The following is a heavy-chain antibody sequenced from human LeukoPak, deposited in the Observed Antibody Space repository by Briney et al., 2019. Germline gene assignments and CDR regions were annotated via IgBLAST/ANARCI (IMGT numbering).Heavy chain of an antibody. CDR2: ITGSGGTT. CDR1: GFTFSSYG. D-gene: IGHD5-24*01. Sequence: GGSLRLSCAASGFTFSSYGMSWVRQAPGKGLEWVSAITGSGGTTYYADSVKGRFTISRDDSKNTAYLQMNSLKTEDTAVYYCTRHVEMATISNAFDIWGQGTMVTVSS. J-gene: IGHJ3*02. CDR3: TRHVEMATISNAFDI. V-gene: IGHV3-23*01.